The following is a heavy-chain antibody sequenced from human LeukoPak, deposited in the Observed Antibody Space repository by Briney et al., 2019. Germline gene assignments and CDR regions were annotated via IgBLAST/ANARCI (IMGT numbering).Heavy chain of an antibody. CDR1: GFTFSSYG. J-gene: IGHJ4*02. CDR2: ISYDGSNK. Sequence: GGSLRLSCAASGFTFSSYGMHWVRQAPGKGLEWVAVISYDGSNKYYADSVKGRFTISRDNSKNTLYLQMNSLRAEDTAVYYCAKDNGIVAPSIPLDYWGQGTLVTVSS. V-gene: IGHV3-30*18. D-gene: IGHD5-12*01. CDR3: AKDNGIVAPSIPLDY.